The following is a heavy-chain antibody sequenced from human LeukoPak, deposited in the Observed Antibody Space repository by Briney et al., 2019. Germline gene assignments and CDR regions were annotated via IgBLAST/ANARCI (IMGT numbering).Heavy chain of an antibody. Sequence: GGSLRLSCAASGFTFSSHAMSWVRQAPGKGLEWVSAISGSGGSTYYADSVKGRFTISRDNSKNTLYLQMNSLRAEDTAVYYCAKESRYDILTGYPGYFDYWGQGTLVTVSS. D-gene: IGHD3-9*01. CDR3: AKESRYDILTGYPGYFDY. V-gene: IGHV3-23*01. CDR2: ISGSGGST. CDR1: GFTFSSHA. J-gene: IGHJ4*02.